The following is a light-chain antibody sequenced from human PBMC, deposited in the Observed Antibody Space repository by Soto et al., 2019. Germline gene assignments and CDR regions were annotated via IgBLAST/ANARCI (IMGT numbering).Light chain of an antibody. CDR3: QQRYVWLT. CDR2: DAS. J-gene: IGKJ4*01. Sequence: DIQMTQSPSSLSASVGDRVTITCQASQDINRYLNWFQQKPGKAPQLLIYDASNLETGVPDRFSGSGSGTDFTLTISSLEPEDSAVYYRQQRYVWLTFGGGTKVDIK. V-gene: IGKV1-33*01. CDR1: QDINRY.